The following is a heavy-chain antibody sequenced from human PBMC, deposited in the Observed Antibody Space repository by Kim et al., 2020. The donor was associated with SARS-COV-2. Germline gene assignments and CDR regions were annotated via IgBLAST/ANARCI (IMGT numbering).Heavy chain of an antibody. Sequence: ASVKVSCKVSGYTLTELSMHWVRQAPGKGLEWMGGFDPEDGETIYAQKFQGRVTMTEDTSTDTAYMELSSLRSEDTAVYYCATAANYYDSSGYHYWGQGTLVTVSS. CDR3: ATAANYYDSSGYHY. CDR1: GYTLTELS. CDR2: FDPEDGET. V-gene: IGHV1-24*01. D-gene: IGHD3-22*01. J-gene: IGHJ4*02.